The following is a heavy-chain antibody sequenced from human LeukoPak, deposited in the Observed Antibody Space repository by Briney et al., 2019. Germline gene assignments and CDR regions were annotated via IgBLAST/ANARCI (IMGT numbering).Heavy chain of an antibody. CDR1: GGSFSDYY. J-gene: IGHJ4*02. CDR3: GRLDDYDYSAW. Sequence: PSETLSLTCAVYGGSFSDYYWSWIRQPPGKGLEWIGEINHSGSTNYNPSLKSRVTISVDTSKNQFSLKLNSVTAADTAVYFCGRLDDYDYSAWWGQGILVTVSS. V-gene: IGHV4-34*01. D-gene: IGHD3-22*01. CDR2: INHSGST.